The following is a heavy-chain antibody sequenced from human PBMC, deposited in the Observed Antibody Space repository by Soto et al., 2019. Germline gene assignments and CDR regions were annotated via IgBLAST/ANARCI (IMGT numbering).Heavy chain of an antibody. J-gene: IGHJ4*01. D-gene: IGHD1-1*01. CDR3: AREWVGWNDVFDY. CDR2: IYYSGST. CDR1: GGSISSGDYY. V-gene: IGHV4-30-4*01. Sequence: QVQLQESGPGLVKPSQTLSLTCTVSGGSISSGDYYWSWIRQPPGKGLEWIGYIYYSGSTYYNPSLKSRVTLSVDTSRNQFALKLSSVTAADTAVYYCAREWVGWNDVFDYWGQGTLVTVSS.